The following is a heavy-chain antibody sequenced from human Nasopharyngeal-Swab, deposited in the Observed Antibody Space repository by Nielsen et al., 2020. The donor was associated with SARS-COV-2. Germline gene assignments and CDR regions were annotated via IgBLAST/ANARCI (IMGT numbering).Heavy chain of an antibody. Sequence: GESLKISCAASGFTFSSYSLNWVRQAPGKGLEWVSAISRTSSTYYADSVKGRFTVSRDNSKNTLYLQMNSLRAEDTAVYYFSKGTGTTYRAIDYWGQGTLVTVSP. D-gene: IGHD1-14*01. CDR2: ISRTSST. V-gene: IGHV3-23*01. J-gene: IGHJ4*02. CDR3: SKGTGTTYRAIDY. CDR1: GFTFSSYS.